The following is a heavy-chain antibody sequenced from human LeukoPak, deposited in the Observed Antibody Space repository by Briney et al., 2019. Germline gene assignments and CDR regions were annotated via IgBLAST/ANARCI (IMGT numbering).Heavy chain of an antibody. Sequence: ASVKVSCKASGYTFTGYYMHWVRQAPGQGLEWMGWINPNSGGTNYAQKFQGRVTMTRDTSISTAYMELSRLRSDDTAVYYCARDQRADSSSWYSYFDYWGQGTLVTVSS. CDR2: INPNSGGT. CDR3: ARDQRADSSSWYSYFDY. V-gene: IGHV1-2*02. J-gene: IGHJ4*02. D-gene: IGHD6-13*01. CDR1: GYTFTGYY.